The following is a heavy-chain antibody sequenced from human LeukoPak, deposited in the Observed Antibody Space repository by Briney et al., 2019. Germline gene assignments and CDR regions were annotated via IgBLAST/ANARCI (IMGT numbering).Heavy chain of an antibody. CDR3: AKCTRMVRGVIGAFDI. V-gene: IGHV3-23*01. CDR2: ISGSGGST. J-gene: IGHJ3*02. CDR1: GFTFSSYA. Sequence: GGSLRLSSAASGFTFSSYAMSWVRQAPGKGLEWVSAISGSGGSTYYADSVKGRFTISRDNSKNTLYLQMNSLRAEDTAVYYCAKCTRMVRGVIGAFDIWGQGTMVTVSS. D-gene: IGHD3-10*01.